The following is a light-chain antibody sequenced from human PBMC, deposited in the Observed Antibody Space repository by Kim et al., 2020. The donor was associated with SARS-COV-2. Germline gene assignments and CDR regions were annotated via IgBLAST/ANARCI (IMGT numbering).Light chain of an antibody. J-gene: IGKJ4*01. V-gene: IGKV3-11*01. CDR2: DAS. CDR3: QQRNSWPPAVS. CDR1: QNIDTY. Sequence: PGERATVSCMASQNIDTYLAGYQQRPGQAPRLLVYDASNRATGVPDRFSGSGSGTDFTLTISSLEPEDFSLYYGQQRNSWPPAVSFGGGTKVDIK.